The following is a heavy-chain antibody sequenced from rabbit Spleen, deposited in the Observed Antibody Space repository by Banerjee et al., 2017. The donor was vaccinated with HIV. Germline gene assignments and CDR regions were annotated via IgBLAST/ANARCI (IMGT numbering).Heavy chain of an antibody. J-gene: IGHJ4*01. V-gene: IGHV1S40*01. CDR3: ARDVAGYAAYGDDNL. Sequence: QSLEESGGGLVQPGASLTLTCTASGFSFTSGYDMCWVRQATGKGLEWIGTIWTGSTSITWYANWALGRFTISKTSSTTVTLQLNSLTAADTATYFCARDVAGYAAYGDDNLWGPGTLVTVS. CDR1: GFSFTSGYD. D-gene: IGHD6-1*01. CDR2: IWTGSTSIT.